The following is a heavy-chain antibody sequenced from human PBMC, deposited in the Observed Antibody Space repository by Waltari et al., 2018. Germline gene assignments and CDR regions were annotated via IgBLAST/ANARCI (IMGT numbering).Heavy chain of an antibody. CDR1: GSISSYY. V-gene: IGHV4-59*01. CDR3: ASMNMATNAFGI. CDR2: IYYSGST. D-gene: IGHD5-12*01. J-gene: IGHJ3*02. Sequence: GSISSYYWSWIRQPPGKGLEWIGYIYYSGSTNYNPSLKSRVTISVDTSKNQFSLKLSSVTAADTAVYYCASMNMATNAFGIWGQGTMVTVSS.